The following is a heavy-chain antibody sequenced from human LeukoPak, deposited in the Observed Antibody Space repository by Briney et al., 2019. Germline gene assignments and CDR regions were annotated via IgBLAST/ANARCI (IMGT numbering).Heavy chain of an antibody. D-gene: IGHD4-17*01. J-gene: IGHJ5*02. CDR1: GGSISGDTYY. CDR3: AKPTGSKGWFGT. V-gene: IGHV4-39*01. CDR2: IYSGGTT. Sequence: SETLSLTCTVSGGSISGDTYYWGWVPQPPGKGLEWIGTIYSGGTTYYNPSLKSRVIMSVDASKNQISLRLTSASATDTAMYYCAKPTGSKGWFGTWGQGTLVTVSS.